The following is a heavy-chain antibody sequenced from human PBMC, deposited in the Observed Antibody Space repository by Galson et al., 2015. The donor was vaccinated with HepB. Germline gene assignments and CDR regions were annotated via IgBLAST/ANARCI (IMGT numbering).Heavy chain of an antibody. D-gene: IGHD2-2*01. V-gene: IGHV3-15*01. CDR2: IKSKTDGGTT. CDR1: GFTFSNAW. Sequence: SLRLSCAASGFTFSNAWMSWVRQAPGKGLEWVGRIKSKTDGGTTDYAAPVKGRFTISRDDSKNTLYLQMNCLKTEDTAVYYCTTGGDQVVPLAYWGQGTLVTVSS. J-gene: IGHJ4*02. CDR3: TTGGDQVVPLAY.